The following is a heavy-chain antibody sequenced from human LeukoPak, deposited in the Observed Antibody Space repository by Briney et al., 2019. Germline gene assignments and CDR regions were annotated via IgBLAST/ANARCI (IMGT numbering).Heavy chain of an antibody. CDR1: DGSMSPFY. V-gene: IGHV4-59*01. Sequence: SETLSLTCTVSDGSMSPFYWSWVRQSPGKGLEWIAYIFYNGNTKYNPSLWSRVTISIDTSRNQFSLNLNSVTAADTTVYYCARGGYYYLDVWGKGTTVTVSS. CDR3: ARGGYYYLDV. CDR2: IFYNGNT. J-gene: IGHJ6*03.